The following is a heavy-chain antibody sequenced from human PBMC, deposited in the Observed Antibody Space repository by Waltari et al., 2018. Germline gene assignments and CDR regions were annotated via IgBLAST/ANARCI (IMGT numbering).Heavy chain of an antibody. CDR2: IYYSGST. CDR3: ARGKWLEAYYFDY. Sequence: QVQLQESGPGLVKPSETLSLTCTVSGGSISSHYWSWIRQPPGKGLEWIGYIYYSGSTNYNPSLKSRVTISVDTSKNQFSLKLSSVTAADTAVYYCARGKWLEAYYFDYWGQGTLVTVSS. CDR1: GGSISSHY. V-gene: IGHV4-59*11. D-gene: IGHD6-19*01. J-gene: IGHJ4*02.